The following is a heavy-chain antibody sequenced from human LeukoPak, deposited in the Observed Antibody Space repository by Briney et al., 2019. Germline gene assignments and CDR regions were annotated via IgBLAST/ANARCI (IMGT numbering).Heavy chain of an antibody. V-gene: IGHV3-74*01. Sequence: GWSLRLSCAASGFTFNNYWMHWVRHAPGKGLVWVSRINSDGSYINYADSVKGRFTISRDTAKNTLYLHMNSLRAEDTAVYYCVGGYRVGATINYWGQGTLVTVSS. J-gene: IGHJ4*02. D-gene: IGHD1-26*01. CDR1: GFTFNNYW. CDR3: VGGYRVGATINY. CDR2: INSDGSYI.